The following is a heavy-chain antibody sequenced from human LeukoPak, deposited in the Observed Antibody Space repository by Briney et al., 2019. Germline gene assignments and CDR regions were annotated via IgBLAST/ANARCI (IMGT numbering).Heavy chain of an antibody. J-gene: IGHJ4*02. CDR3: ARDGDIVATSTPFDY. Sequence: ASVTVSCKASGYTFTSYGLSWLRPAPAQGLEWMGWVCAYNGNKNQAPQLQGRGTLTTDTSTRPAYRELRSLRSDDTAMYYCARDGDIVATSTPFDYWGQGTLVTVSS. CDR1: GYTFTSYG. D-gene: IGHD5-12*01. V-gene: IGHV1-18*01. CDR2: VCAYNGNK.